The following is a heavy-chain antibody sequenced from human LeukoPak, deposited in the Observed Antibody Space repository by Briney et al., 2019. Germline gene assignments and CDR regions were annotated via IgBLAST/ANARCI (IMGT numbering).Heavy chain of an antibody. D-gene: IGHD2-8*01. V-gene: IGHV3-33*08. Sequence: GGSLRLSCTASGFTFSTYAMSWVRQAPGKGLEWVAVIWYDGSNKYYADSVKGRFTISRDNSKNTLYLQMNSLRAEDTAVYYCARDGVGYCTNGVCYDMAYWGQGTLVTVSS. CDR3: ARDGVGYCTNGVCYDMAY. J-gene: IGHJ4*02. CDR1: GFTFSTYA. CDR2: IWYDGSNK.